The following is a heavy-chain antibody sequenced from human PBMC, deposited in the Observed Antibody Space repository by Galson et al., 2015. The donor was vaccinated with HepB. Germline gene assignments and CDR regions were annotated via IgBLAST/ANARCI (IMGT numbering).Heavy chain of an antibody. CDR3: TRLGTGGFDY. D-gene: IGHD2-8*02. V-gene: IGHV3-73*01. CDR2: IRSKANSYAT. J-gene: IGHJ4*02. CDR1: GFTFSGSA. Sequence: SLRLSCAASGFTFSGSAMHWVRQASGKGLEWVGRIRSKANSYATAYAASVKGRFTISRDDSKNTAYLQMNSLKTEDTAVYYCTRLGTGGFDYWGQGTLVTVSS.